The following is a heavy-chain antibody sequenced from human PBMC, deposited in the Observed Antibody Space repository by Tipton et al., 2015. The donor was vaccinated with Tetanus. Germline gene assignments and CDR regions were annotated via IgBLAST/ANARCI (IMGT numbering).Heavy chain of an antibody. CDR3: ARRLGPYTGDQIWHFDL. CDR2: VDPRDSQA. J-gene: IGHJ2*01. Sequence: VQLVQSGAEVGKPGESLKISCQGSGYNFSHYSIGWVRQLPGRGLEWMGIVDPRDSQATYGPSFQGQVTLSADRSINVAYLQWGRLKASDTGLYYCARRLGPYTGDQIWHFDLWGRGTMVTVSS. D-gene: IGHD7-27*01. V-gene: IGHV5-51*01. CDR1: GYNFSHYS.